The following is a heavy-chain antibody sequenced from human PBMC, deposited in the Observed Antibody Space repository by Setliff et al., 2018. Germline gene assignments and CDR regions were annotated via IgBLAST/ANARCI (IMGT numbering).Heavy chain of an antibody. CDR2: IYYAGDP. Sequence: LSLTCTVSGGSLRGNAIFWGWIRQPPGKGLEWIGSIYYAGDPYYNPSLKSRVTMSVDTSRNQLSLKLTSVTAADTAVYYCARHVGSRSRGYNYYYYYMDVWGKGTTVTVSS. CDR3: ARHVGSRSRGYNYYYYYMDV. D-gene: IGHD3-10*01. V-gene: IGHV4-39*01. CDR1: GGSLRGNAIF. J-gene: IGHJ6*03.